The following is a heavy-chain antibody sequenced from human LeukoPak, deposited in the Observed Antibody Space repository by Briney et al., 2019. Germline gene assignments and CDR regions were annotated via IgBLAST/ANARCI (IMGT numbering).Heavy chain of an antibody. CDR1: GGSLSSYY. CDR3: ASRSIAAAGPRGAFDI. J-gene: IGHJ3*02. Sequence: SETLSLTCTVSGGSLSSYYWSWIRQPPGKGLEWIGYIYYSGSTNYNPSLKSRVTISVDTSKNQFSLKLSSVTAADTAVYYCASRSIAAAGPRGAFDIWGQGTMVTVSS. D-gene: IGHD6-13*01. V-gene: IGHV4-59*01. CDR2: IYYSGST.